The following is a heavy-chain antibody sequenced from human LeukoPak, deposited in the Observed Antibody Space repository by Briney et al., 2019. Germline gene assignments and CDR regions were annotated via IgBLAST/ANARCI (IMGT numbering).Heavy chain of an antibody. CDR3: ARACSSTTCSGPFDP. D-gene: IGHD2-2*01. Sequence: ASVMLSCKASGYTFTTYGISWVRQAPGQGLEWMGWISAYNGNTNYAQKLQGRVTLTSDTSTSTAYMELRSLRSDDTAIYYCARACSSTTCSGPFDPWGQGTLVTVSS. CDR1: GYTFTTYG. J-gene: IGHJ5*02. V-gene: IGHV1-18*01. CDR2: ISAYNGNT.